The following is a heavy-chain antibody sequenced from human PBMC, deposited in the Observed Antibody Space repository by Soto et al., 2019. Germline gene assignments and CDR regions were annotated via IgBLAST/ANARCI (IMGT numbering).Heavy chain of an antibody. D-gene: IGHD3-10*01. V-gene: IGHV4-59*01. J-gene: IGHJ3*02. CDR2: FHNSGST. CDR3: ARDYGWVAFDI. Sequence: SETLSLTCTVSGDSMSGYHWNWIRQPPGKGLQWIGYFHNSGSTTYDSSLKSRVTISIDTSKRQSSLKLTSVTTADTAVYYCARDYGWVAFDIWGQGTMVTVSS. CDR1: GDSMSGYH.